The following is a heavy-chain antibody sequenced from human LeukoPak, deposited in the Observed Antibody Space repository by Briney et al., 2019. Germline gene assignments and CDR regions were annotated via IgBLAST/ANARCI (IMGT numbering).Heavy chain of an antibody. CDR2: IYTSGST. CDR3: ARESQYYDTLTGPTD. D-gene: IGHD3-9*01. Sequence: SETLSLTCTVSGGSISSYYWSWIRQPAGKGLEWIGRIYTSGSTNYNPSLKSRVTMSVDTSKNQFSLKLSSVTAADTAVYYCARESQYYDTLTGPTDWSQGTLVTVSS. V-gene: IGHV4-4*07. J-gene: IGHJ4*02. CDR1: GGSISSYY.